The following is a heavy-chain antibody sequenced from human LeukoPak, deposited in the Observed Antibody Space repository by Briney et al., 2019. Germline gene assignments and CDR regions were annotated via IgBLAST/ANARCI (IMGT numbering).Heavy chain of an antibody. CDR2: IIDSGGIT. Sequence: GGSLRLSCEASGFTSSSYAMSWVRQAPGKGLEWVSGIIDSGGITYYANSVKGRFTISRDNSKNTLYLQMNSLRAEDTAVYYCAKLGGQEVYNYYVGVWGKGTTVAVSS. D-gene: IGHD3-16*01. J-gene: IGHJ6*03. CDR3: AKLGGQEVYNYYVGV. CDR1: GFTSSSYA. V-gene: IGHV3-23*01.